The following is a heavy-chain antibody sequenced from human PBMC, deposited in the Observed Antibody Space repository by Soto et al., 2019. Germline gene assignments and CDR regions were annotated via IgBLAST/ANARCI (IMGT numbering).Heavy chain of an antibody. Sequence: GAPRLSCAASAFSFSTSWMHWVRQAPGEGLVWVSRINPDGRTINYAESVKGRFTISRDNAKNTLYLQMNILRVEDTAVYFCAPAGNYRFDNWGLGTLVTVSS. CDR2: INPDGRTI. J-gene: IGHJ4*02. D-gene: IGHD2-2*01. V-gene: IGHV3-74*01. CDR1: AFSFSTSW. CDR3: APAGNYRFDN.